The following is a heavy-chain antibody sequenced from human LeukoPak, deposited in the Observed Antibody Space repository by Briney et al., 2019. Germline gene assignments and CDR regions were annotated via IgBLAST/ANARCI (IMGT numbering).Heavy chain of an antibody. D-gene: IGHD2-2*01. CDR3: AEGGPYADFDY. J-gene: IGHJ4*02. Sequence: PGGSLRLSCAASGFTFSSYAMSWVRQAPGKGLEWVSAISISGGSTYYADSVKGRFSISRDNSKNTLYLQMNSLRAEDTARYYCAEGGPYADFDYWGQGTLVTVSS. V-gene: IGHV3-23*01. CDR1: GFTFSSYA. CDR2: ISISGGST.